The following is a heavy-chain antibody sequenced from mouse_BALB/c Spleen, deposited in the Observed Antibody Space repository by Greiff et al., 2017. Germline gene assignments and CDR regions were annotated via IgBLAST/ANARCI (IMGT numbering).Heavy chain of an antibody. Sequence: VQLQQSGTVLARPGASVKMSCKASGYTFTSYWMHWVKQRPGQGLEWIGAIYPGNSDTSYNQKFKGKAKLTAVTSTSTAYMELSSLTNEDSAVYYCTIYDGYFTFFAYWGQGTLVTVSA. CDR3: TIYDGYFTFFAY. CDR1: GYTFTSYW. D-gene: IGHD2-3*01. V-gene: IGHV1-5*01. CDR2: IYPGNSDT. J-gene: IGHJ3*01.